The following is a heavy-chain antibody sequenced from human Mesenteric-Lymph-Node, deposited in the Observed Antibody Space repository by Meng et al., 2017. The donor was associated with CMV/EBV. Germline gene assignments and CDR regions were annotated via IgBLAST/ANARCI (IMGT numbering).Heavy chain of an antibody. D-gene: IGHD6-13*01. CDR2: INSDGSST. CDR1: GFTFSSYW. V-gene: IGHV3-74*01. Sequence: GESLKISCAASGFTFSSYWMHWVRQAPGKGLVWVSRINSDGSSTSYADSVKGRFTISRDNAKNTLYLQMNNLRAEDAAVYYCARVGDIAAAHNFDYWGQGTLVTVSS. J-gene: IGHJ4*02. CDR3: ARVGDIAAAHNFDY.